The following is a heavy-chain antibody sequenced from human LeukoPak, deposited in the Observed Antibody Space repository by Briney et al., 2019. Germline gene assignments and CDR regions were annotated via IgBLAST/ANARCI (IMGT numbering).Heavy chain of an antibody. Sequence: GGSLRLSCAASGFTVSSNYMSWVRQAPGKGLGWVSVIYSGGSTYYADSVKGRFTIPRDNSKNTLYLQMNSLRAEDTAVYYCARDRYYGSGSYTDYWGQGTQVTVSS. D-gene: IGHD3-10*01. CDR2: IYSGGST. CDR1: GFTVSSNY. CDR3: ARDRYYGSGSYTDY. V-gene: IGHV3-66*01. J-gene: IGHJ4*02.